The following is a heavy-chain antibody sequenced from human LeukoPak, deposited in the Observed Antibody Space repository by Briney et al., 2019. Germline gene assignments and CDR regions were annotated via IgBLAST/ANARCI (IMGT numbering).Heavy chain of an antibody. CDR2: INPTVGDT. Sequence: ASVKVSCKASGYTLTSYYMHWGRQAPGQGLEWMGIINPTVGDTIYAQKFQGRVTMTRDMSTSTVYMELSSLRSDDTAVYYCARYGFSSSWQGGWHAFDIWGQGTMVTVSS. V-gene: IGHV1-46*01. D-gene: IGHD6-13*01. CDR3: ARYGFSSSWQGGWHAFDI. CDR1: GYTLTSYY. J-gene: IGHJ3*02.